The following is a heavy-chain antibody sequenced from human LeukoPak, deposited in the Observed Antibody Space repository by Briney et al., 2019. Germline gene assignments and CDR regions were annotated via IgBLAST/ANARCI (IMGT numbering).Heavy chain of an antibody. CDR2: MNPNSGNT. CDR3: ARAYCTNGVCYFDY. Sequence: ASVKVSCKASGYTFTRYDINWVRQATGQGLEWMGWMNPNSGNTGYAQKFQGRVTITRNTSISTAYMELSSLRSEDTAVYYYARAYCTNGVCYFDYWGQGTLVTVSS. J-gene: IGHJ4*02. CDR1: GYTFTRYD. V-gene: IGHV1-8*03. D-gene: IGHD2-8*01.